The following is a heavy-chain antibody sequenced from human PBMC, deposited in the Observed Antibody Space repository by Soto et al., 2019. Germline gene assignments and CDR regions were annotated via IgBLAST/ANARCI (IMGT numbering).Heavy chain of an antibody. J-gene: IGHJ4*02. CDR3: ATGAAFYYDTSRF. V-gene: IGHV3-30*04. Sequence: PEGSLRLSCGDPSFSFNKYALHWIRQAPGEGLEWVAVLSPNGENQYYRDSVRGRFTISRDTSKSTLYLQMTSLRPEDTAVYYCATGAAFYYDTSRFWGQGTLVTVSS. D-gene: IGHD3-22*01. CDR1: SFSFNKYA. CDR2: LSPNGENQ.